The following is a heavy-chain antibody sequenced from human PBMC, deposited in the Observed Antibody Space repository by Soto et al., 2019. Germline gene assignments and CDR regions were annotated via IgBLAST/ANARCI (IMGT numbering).Heavy chain of an antibody. J-gene: IGHJ4*02. CDR2: ISYDGSNK. CDR3: AKDLLHGPVYSSSWYTIDY. V-gene: IGHV3-30*18. CDR1: GFTVSSYG. D-gene: IGHD6-13*01. Sequence: PGGSLRLSCAASGFTVSSYGMHWVRQAPGKGLEWVAVISYDGSNKYYADSVKGRFTISRDNSKNTLYLQMNSLRAEDTAVYYCAKDLLHGPVYSSSWYTIDYWGQGTLVTVSS.